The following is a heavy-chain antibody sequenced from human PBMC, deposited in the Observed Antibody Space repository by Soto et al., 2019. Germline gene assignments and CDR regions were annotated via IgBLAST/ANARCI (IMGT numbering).Heavy chain of an antibody. CDR1: GGSISSGDYY. J-gene: IGHJ5*02. D-gene: IGHD3-3*01. Sequence: QVQLQESGPGLVKPSQTLSLTCTVSGGSISSGDYYWSWIRQHPGKGLEWIGYIYYSGSTYYNPSLQSRVTRSVDTSKNQFSLNLSSVTAADTAVYYCARWWSGSRQGFDPWGQGTLVTVSS. CDR2: IYYSGST. CDR3: ARWWSGSRQGFDP. V-gene: IGHV4-31*03.